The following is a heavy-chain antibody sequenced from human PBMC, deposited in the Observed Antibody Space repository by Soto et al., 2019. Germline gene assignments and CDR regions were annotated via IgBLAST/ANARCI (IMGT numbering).Heavy chain of an antibody. J-gene: IGHJ6*02. CDR3: ARDLTVYPSSTMDV. CDR1: GYTFTSYG. CDR2: ISAYNGNT. V-gene: IGHV1-18*01. D-gene: IGHD3-3*01. Sequence: QVQRVQSGAEVKKPGASVKVSCKASGYTFTSYGISWVRQAPGQGLEWMGWISAYNGNTNYAQKPQGRVTMTTDTSTSTDYMELRSLRSDDTAVYYCARDLTVYPSSTMDVWGQGTTVTVSS.